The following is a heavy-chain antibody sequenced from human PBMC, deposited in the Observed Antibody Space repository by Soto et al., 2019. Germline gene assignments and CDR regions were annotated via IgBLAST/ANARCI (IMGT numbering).Heavy chain of an antibody. CDR1: GFTFTIYA. CDR2: ITGSGGST. J-gene: IGHJ4*02. Sequence: VGSLRLSCAGSGFTFTIYAMSLVRQAPGKGLEWVSAITGSGGSTYYADSVKGRFTISRDNSKNTLYLQMNSLRAEDTAVYYFAKARGAMVRGAAFYFDYWGQGTLVTVSS. CDR3: AKARGAMVRGAAFYFDY. D-gene: IGHD3-10*01. V-gene: IGHV3-23*01.